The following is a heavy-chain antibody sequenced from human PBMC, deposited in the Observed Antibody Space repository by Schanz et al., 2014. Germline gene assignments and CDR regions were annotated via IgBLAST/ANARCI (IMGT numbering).Heavy chain of an antibody. CDR1: GFTVSSNH. J-gene: IGHJ6*02. D-gene: IGHD6-25*01. CDR3: ARVRRRIATPNTPSFRNCYCYAMDV. CDR2: IYSGIGA. Sequence: EGQLAESGGGLVQPGGSLRLSCAVSGFTVSSNHMSWVRQAPGKGLEWVSVIYSGIGAYYADSVKGRFTISRDNSKNTLYLQMNSLRAEDTSVYFCARVRRRIATPNTPSFRNCYCYAMDVWGQGTTVAVSS. V-gene: IGHV3-66*01.